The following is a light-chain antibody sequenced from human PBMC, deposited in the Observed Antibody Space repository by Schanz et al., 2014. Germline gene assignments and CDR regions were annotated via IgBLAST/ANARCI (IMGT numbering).Light chain of an antibody. J-gene: IGKJ1*01. CDR2: GAS. CDR1: QSVSSN. Sequence: EIVLTQSPGTLSLSPGERATFSCRASQSVSSNLAWFQQKPGQAPRLLIYGASNKATGIPARFSGSGSGTDFTLTISSLQPEDFATYFCQQSHDGVWTFGQGTTVESK. CDR3: QQSHDGVWT. V-gene: IGKV3D-15*01.